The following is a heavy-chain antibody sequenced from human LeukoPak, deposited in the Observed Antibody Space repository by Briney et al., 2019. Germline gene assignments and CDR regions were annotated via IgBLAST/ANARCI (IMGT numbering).Heavy chain of an antibody. CDR2: IYYSGST. J-gene: IGHJ6*03. D-gene: IGHD3-3*01. Sequence: SETLSLNCTVHGGSISSYYWRWIRQPPGLGRMCIGYIYYSGSTNYNHSLKSRVTISVDTSKNQFSLKLSSVTAADTAVYYWARAPRNYDFFPTRGMDVWGKGTTVTVSS. CDR3: ARAPRNYDFFPTRGMDV. V-gene: IGHV4-59*01. CDR1: GGSISSYY.